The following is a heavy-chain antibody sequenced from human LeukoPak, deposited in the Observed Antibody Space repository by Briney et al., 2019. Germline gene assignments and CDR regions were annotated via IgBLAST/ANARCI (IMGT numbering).Heavy chain of an antibody. Sequence: ASVKVSCKASGYTFTSYAMHWVRQAPGQRLEWMGWINAGNGNTKYSQKFQGRVTITRDTSASTAYMELRSLRSDDTAVYYCARLTSSSWAPVDYWGQGTLVTVSS. V-gene: IGHV1-3*01. D-gene: IGHD6-13*01. CDR2: INAGNGNT. CDR3: ARLTSSSWAPVDY. J-gene: IGHJ4*02. CDR1: GYTFTSYA.